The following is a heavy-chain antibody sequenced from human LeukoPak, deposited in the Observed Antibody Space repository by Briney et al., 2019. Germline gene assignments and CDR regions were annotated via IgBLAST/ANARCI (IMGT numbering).Heavy chain of an antibody. CDR1: GYTFTGYY. CDR3: ARAQGDPRPDYCMDV. J-gene: IGHJ6*03. Sequence: ASVKVSCKASGYTFTGYYMHWVRQAPGQGLEWMGWINPNSGGTNYAQKFQGRVTMTRDTTISTAYMELSRLRSDDTAVYYCARAQGDPRPDYCMDVWGKGTTVTVSS. CDR2: INPNSGGT. V-gene: IGHV1-2*02. D-gene: IGHD3-16*01.